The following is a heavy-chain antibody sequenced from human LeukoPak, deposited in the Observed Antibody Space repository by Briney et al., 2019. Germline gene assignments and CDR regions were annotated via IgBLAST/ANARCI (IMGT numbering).Heavy chain of an antibody. CDR1: GFSFSSYW. CDR2: INSDGSST. J-gene: IGHJ4*02. V-gene: IGHV3-74*01. D-gene: IGHD3-10*01. Sequence: PGGSLRLSCAASGFSFSSYWMHWVRQAPGKGLVWVSRINSDGSSTSYADSVKGRFTISRDNAKNTLYLQMNSLRAEDTVVYYCARGSELLLWFGDGEGFDYWGQGTLVTVSS. CDR3: ARGSELLLWFGDGEGFDY.